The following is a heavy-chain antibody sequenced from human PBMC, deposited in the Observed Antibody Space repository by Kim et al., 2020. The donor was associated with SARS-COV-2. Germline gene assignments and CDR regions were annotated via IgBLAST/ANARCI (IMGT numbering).Heavy chain of an antibody. J-gene: IGHJ3*02. CDR2: IYSGGST. CDR3: ARDGVRDSSGWPGAFDI. V-gene: IGHV3-53*01. D-gene: IGHD3-22*01. CDR1: GFTVSSNY. Sequence: GGSLRLSCAASGFTVSSNYMSWVRQAPGKGLEWVSVIYSGGSTYYADSVKGRFTISIDNSKNTLYLQMNSLRAEDTAVYYCARDGVRDSSGWPGAFDIWGQGTMVTVSS.